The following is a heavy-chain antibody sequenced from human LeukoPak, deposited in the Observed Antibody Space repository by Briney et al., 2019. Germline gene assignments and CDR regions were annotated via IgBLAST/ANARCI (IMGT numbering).Heavy chain of an antibody. Sequence: GGSLGLSCAASGFTFSSYGMHWVRQAPGKGLEWVAVIWYDGSNKYYADSVKGRFTISRDNSKNTLYLQMNSLRAEDTAVYYCARSGYCSSTSCYNLFDYWGQGTLVTVSS. CDR2: IWYDGSNK. CDR3: ARSGYCSSTSCYNLFDY. J-gene: IGHJ4*02. CDR1: GFTFSSYG. D-gene: IGHD2-2*03. V-gene: IGHV3-33*01.